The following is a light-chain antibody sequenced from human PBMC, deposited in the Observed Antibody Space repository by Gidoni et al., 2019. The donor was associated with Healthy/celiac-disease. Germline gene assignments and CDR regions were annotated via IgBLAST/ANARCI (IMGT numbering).Light chain of an antibody. CDR2: GAS. V-gene: IGKV3-20*01. Sequence: IASTQSPATLSLSPGERATLSCRASQSVSSSYLAWYQQKPGQAPRLLIYGASSRATGIPDRFSGSGSGTDFTLTISRLEPEDFAVYYCQQYGSSPRYTFXQXTKLEIK. J-gene: IGKJ2*01. CDR1: QSVSSSY. CDR3: QQYGSSPRYT.